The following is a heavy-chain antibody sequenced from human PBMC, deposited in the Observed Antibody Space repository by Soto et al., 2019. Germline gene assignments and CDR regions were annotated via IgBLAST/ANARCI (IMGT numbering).Heavy chain of an antibody. D-gene: IGHD7-27*01. V-gene: IGHV3-64*01. J-gene: IGHJ6*02. CDR3: ARGHLPWASHSYGMDV. CDR1: GFTFTTYT. Sequence: EVQLVESGGGLVQPGGSLRLSCVASGFTFTTYTLHWVRQAPGKGLEYLSAISNDGVHTYYANSVKDRFTISRDNSKDTVYLYMGSLRPEDMAVYYCARGHLPWASHSYGMDVWGQGTTVTVSS. CDR2: ISNDGVHT.